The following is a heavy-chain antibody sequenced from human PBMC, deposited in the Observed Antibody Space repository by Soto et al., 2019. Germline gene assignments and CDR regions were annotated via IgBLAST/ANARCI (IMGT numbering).Heavy chain of an antibody. CDR3: AKRVEYSSSTHYFDN. CDR2: ISDSGGST. D-gene: IGHD6-6*01. Sequence: GGSLRLSCAASGFTFSRYAMSWVRQAPGKGLEWVSAISDSGGSTYYADSVKGRFSISRDNSKNTLYLQMNSLRAEDTAIYYCAKRVEYSSSTHYFDNWGQGT. J-gene: IGHJ4*02. V-gene: IGHV3-23*01. CDR1: GFTFSRYA.